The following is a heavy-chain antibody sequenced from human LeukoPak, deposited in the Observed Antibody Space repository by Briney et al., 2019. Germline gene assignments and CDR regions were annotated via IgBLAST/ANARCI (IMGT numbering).Heavy chain of an antibody. J-gene: IGHJ3*02. D-gene: IGHD3-10*01. CDR3: ARPPTTSGAFDI. Sequence: SETLSLTCAVYGGSFSGYYWSWIRQPPGKGLEWIGEINHSGSTNYNPSLKSRVTISVDTSKNQFSLKLSSVTAADTAVYYCARPPTTSGAFDIWGQGTMVTVSS. CDR1: GGSFSGYY. V-gene: IGHV4-34*01. CDR2: INHSGST.